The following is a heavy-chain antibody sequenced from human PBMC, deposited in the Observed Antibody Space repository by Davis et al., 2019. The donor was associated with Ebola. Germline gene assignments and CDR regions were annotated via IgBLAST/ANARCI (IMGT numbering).Heavy chain of an antibody. V-gene: IGHV1-2*04. CDR2: INPNSGGT. CDR1: GYTFTGHY. Sequence: AASVKVSCKASGYTFTGHYMHWVRQAPGQGLEWMGWINPNSGGTNYAQKFQGWVTMTTDTSTSTAYMELRSLRSDDTAVYYCARGLPSSCEDYWGQGTLVTVSS. D-gene: IGHD6-13*01. J-gene: IGHJ4*02. CDR3: ARGLPSSCEDY.